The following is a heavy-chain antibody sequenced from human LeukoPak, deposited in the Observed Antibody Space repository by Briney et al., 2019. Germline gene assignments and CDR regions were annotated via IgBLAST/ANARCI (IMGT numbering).Heavy chain of an antibody. CDR2: ISSSSSYI. D-gene: IGHD4-23*01. Sequence: GGSLRLSCAASGFTVSSNYMSWVRQAPGKGLEWVSSISSSSSYIYYADSVKGRFTISRDNAKNSLYLQMNSLRAEDTAVYYCARGHYGGNTFDYWGQGTLVTVSS. CDR3: ARGHYGGNTFDY. V-gene: IGHV3-21*01. J-gene: IGHJ4*02. CDR1: GFTVSSNY.